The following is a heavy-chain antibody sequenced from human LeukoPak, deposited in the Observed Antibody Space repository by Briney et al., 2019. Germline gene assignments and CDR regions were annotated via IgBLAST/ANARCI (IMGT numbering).Heavy chain of an antibody. CDR1: GGSISSGGYY. CDR2: IYHSGST. CDR3: ARVDSGYDLYYFDY. Sequence: SETLSLTCTVSGGSISSGGYYWSWIRQPPGKGLEWIGYIYHSGSTYYNPSLKSRVTISVDRSKNQFSLKLSSVTAADTAVYYCARVDSGYDLYYFDYWGQGTLVTVSS. V-gene: IGHV4-30-2*01. J-gene: IGHJ4*02. D-gene: IGHD5-12*01.